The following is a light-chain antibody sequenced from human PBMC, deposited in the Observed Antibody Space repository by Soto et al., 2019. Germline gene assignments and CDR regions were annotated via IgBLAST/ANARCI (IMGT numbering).Light chain of an antibody. CDR1: QSVSSY. Sequence: PKLPSTVSVPPRVRAALSCRASQSVSSYLAWYQQKPGQAPRLLIYDASNRATGIPARFSGSGSGTDFTLTIISIEPEDYAVYYCHQRYNWHTFGQGTKVDIK. CDR2: DAS. V-gene: IGKV3-11*01. J-gene: IGKJ1*01. CDR3: HQRYNWHT.